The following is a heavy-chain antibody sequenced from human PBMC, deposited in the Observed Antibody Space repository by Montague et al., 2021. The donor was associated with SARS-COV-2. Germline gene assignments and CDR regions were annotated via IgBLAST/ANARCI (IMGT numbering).Heavy chain of an antibody. Sequence: SETLSLTCTVSGGSIGSGYVCWRWIRQTAGKGLAWIAIVYYSGNTYYNPSLKSRVTIPVDTSNNQFSLKLSSVTASDTAVYYCARAYTVTYYFAYCSRGTTSSDASTKQHSSMMINSVTAANAVYYYGASVNTESYLFDYWGQGTLVTVSS. CDR3: ARAYTVTYYFAYCSRGTTSSDASTKQHSSMMINSVTAANAVYYYGASVNTESYLFDY. V-gene: IGHV4-39*07. D-gene: IGHD1-14*01. J-gene: IGHJ4*02. CDR2: VYYSGNT. CDR1: GGSIGSGYVC.